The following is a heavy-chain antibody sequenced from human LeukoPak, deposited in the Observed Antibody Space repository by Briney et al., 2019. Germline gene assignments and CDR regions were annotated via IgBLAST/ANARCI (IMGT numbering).Heavy chain of an antibody. J-gene: IGHJ4*02. V-gene: IGHV3-23*01. CDR1: GFTFSSYA. CDR2: ISGSGGST. Sequence: GGSLRLSCAASGFTFSSYAMSWVRQAPGKGLEWVSAISGSGGSTYYADSVKGRFTISRDNSKNTLYLQMNSLRAEDTAVYYCAKGIWFGEVEDDFDYWGQGTLVTVSS. CDR3: AKGIWFGEVEDDFDY. D-gene: IGHD3-10*01.